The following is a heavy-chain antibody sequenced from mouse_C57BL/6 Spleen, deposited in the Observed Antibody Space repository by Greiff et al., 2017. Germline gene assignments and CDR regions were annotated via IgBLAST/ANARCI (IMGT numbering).Heavy chain of an antibody. CDR2: ISDGGSYT. CDR1: GFTFSSYA. D-gene: IGHD3-3*01. V-gene: IGHV5-4*01. CDR3: ARDLLEAY. Sequence: EVKVEESGGGLVKPGGSLKLSCAASGFTFSSYAMSWVRQTPEKRLEWVATISDGGSYTYYPDNVKGRFTISRDNAKNNLYLQMSHLKSEDTAMYYCARDLLEAYWGQGTLVTVSA. J-gene: IGHJ3*01.